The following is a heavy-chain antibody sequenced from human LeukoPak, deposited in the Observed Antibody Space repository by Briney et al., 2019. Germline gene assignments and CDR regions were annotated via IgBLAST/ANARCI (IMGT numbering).Heavy chain of an antibody. D-gene: IGHD3-10*01. V-gene: IGHV1-46*01. Sequence: ASVKVSCKASGYTFSNNYIHWVRQAPGQGLEWMGIINAGGGSTTYAQKFHGRVTMTRDTSTSTVYMELSTLSSEDTPVYYCATGHSDACDVWGQGTLVTVSS. CDR1: GYTFSNNY. CDR2: INAGGGST. J-gene: IGHJ3*01. CDR3: ATGHSDACDV.